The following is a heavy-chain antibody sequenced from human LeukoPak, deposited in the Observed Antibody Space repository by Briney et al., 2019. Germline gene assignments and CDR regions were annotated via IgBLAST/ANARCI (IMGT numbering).Heavy chain of an antibody. CDR2: MNPNSGNT. D-gene: IGHD2/OR15-2a*01. Sequence: ASEKVSCKASGHTFTSYDINWVRQATGQGLEWMGWMNPNSGNTGHAQKFQGRVTMTRNTSISTAYMEPSSLRSEDTAVYYCASVSRRGYYCDYCGQGTLVTVSS. V-gene: IGHV1-8*01. J-gene: IGHJ4*02. CDR3: ASVSRRGYYCDY. CDR1: GHTFTSYD.